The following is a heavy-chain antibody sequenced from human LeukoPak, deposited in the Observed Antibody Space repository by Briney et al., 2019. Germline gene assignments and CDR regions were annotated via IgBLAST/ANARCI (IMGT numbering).Heavy chain of an antibody. V-gene: IGHV3-30*18. CDR2: ISYDGSNK. J-gene: IGHJ4*02. D-gene: IGHD6-13*01. Sequence: GGSLRLSSAASGFTFSGYGMHWVRQAPGKGLEWVAVISYDGSNKYYADSVKGRFTISRDNSKNTLYLQMNSLRAEDTAVYYCAKTSPRSSWSQFFDYWGQGTLVTVSS. CDR1: GFTFSGYG. CDR3: AKTSPRSSWSQFFDY.